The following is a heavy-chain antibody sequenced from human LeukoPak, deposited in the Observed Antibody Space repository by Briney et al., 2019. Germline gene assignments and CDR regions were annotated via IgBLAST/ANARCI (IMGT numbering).Heavy chain of an antibody. CDR3: AKVAGYYDSSGYNYFDY. J-gene: IGHJ4*02. CDR1: GFTFSSYA. D-gene: IGHD3-22*01. V-gene: IGHV3-23*01. CDR2: ISGSGGST. Sequence: PGGSLRLSCAASGFTFSSYAMSWVRQAPGKGLEWVSAISGSGGSTYYADSVKGRFTISRDNSKNTPYLQMNSLRAEDTAVYYCAKVAGYYDSSGYNYFDYWGQGTLVTVSS.